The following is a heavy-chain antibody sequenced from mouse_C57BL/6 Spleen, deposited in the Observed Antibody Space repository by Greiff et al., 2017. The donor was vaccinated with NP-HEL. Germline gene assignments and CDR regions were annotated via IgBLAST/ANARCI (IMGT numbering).Heavy chain of an antibody. J-gene: IGHJ2*01. V-gene: IGHV8-8*01. D-gene: IGHD1-2*01. Sequence: SGPGILQPSQTLSLPCSFSGFSLRTFGMGVGWIRQPSGKGLEWLAHICWDDDKYYNPALKSRLTISKDTSKNQVFLKIANVDTADTATYYCARIDTTAHFDYWGQGTTLTVSS. CDR2: ICWDDDK. CDR1: GFSLRTFGMG. CDR3: ARIDTTAHFDY.